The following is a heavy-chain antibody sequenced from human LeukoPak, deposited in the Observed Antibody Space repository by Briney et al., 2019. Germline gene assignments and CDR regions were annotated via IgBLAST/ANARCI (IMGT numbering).Heavy chain of an antibody. V-gene: IGHV1-69*13. CDR1: GGTFSSYA. D-gene: IGHD6-13*01. J-gene: IGHJ5*02. Sequence: GASVKVSCKASGGTFSSYAISWVRQAPGQGLEWMGGIIPIFGTANYAQKFQGRVTITAEESTSTAYMELSSLRSEDTAVYYCARAQGYSSSWYLPFDPWGQGTLVTVSS. CDR3: ARAQGYSSSWYLPFDP. CDR2: IIPIFGTA.